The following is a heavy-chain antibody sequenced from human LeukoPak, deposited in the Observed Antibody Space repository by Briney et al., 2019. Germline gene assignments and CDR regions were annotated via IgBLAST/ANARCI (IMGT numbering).Heavy chain of an antibody. CDR2: IYTSGST. V-gene: IGHV4-61*02. CDR3: ARGRITIFGVVIIPFDY. CDR1: GGSISSGSYY. Sequence: PSETLSLTCTVSGGSISSGSYYWSWIRQPAGKGLEWIGRIYTSGSTNYNPSLKSRVTISVDTSKNQFSLKLSSVTAADTAVYYCARGRITIFGVVIIPFDYWGQGTLVTVSS. D-gene: IGHD3-3*01. J-gene: IGHJ4*02.